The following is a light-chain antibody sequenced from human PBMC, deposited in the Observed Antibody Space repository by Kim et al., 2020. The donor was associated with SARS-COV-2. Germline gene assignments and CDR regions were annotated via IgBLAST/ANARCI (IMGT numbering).Light chain of an antibody. V-gene: IGKV3-15*01. J-gene: IGKJ2*03. CDR2: ASS. CDR1: QNIRSN. CDR3: QQYNNWPPEYS. Sequence: SPGDRATLSCRASQNIRSNLAWYQQKPGQAPRLLIDASSARATSVPARFSGSGSGTEFTLTISSLQSEDFALYYCQQYNNWPPEYSFGQGTKLEI.